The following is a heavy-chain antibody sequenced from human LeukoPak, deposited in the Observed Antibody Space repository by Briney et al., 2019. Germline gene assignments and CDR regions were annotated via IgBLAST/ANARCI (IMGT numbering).Heavy chain of an antibody. CDR3: ARGGYCTSTICYSLNAFDI. J-gene: IGHJ3*02. CDR2: INSRDNNI. CDR1: GFTVSTYE. V-gene: IGHV3-48*03. Sequence: PGGSLRLSCAASGFTVSTYEMNWVRQAPGKGLEWVSYINSRDNNIYYADSVKGRFTISRDNAKNSLSLQMNSLRAEDTAVYYCARGGYCTSTICYSLNAFDIWGQGTMVTVSS. D-gene: IGHD2-2*01.